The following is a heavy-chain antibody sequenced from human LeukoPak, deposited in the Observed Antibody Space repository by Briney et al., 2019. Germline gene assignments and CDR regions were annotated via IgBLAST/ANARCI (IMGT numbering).Heavy chain of an antibody. V-gene: IGHV4-39*01. CDR3: ARGWNSDYFDY. CDR2: IYYSGTT. Sequence: SETLSLTCTVSGGSLSITNYYWAWIRQPPGKGLEWIGSIYYSGTTYYNPSLKSRVTLSIDMSKNQFSLTVSSVTAADTAMYYCARGWNSDYFDYWGQGTLVTVSS. CDR1: GGSLSITNYY. D-gene: IGHD1-7*01. J-gene: IGHJ4*02.